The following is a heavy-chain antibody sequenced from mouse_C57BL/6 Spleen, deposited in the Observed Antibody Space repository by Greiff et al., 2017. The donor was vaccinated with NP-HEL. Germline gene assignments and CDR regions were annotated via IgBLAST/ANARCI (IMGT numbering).Heavy chain of an antibody. D-gene: IGHD2-1*01. CDR2: IDPETGGT. Sequence: QVQLQQSGAELVRPGASVTLSCKASGYTFTDYEMHWVKQTPVHGLEWIGAIDPETGGTAYNQKFKGKAILTADKSSSTAYMELRSLTSEDSAVYYCTTYGNYFYYFDYWGQGTTLTVSS. CDR3: TTYGNYFYYFDY. V-gene: IGHV1-15*01. CDR1: GYTFTDYE. J-gene: IGHJ2*01.